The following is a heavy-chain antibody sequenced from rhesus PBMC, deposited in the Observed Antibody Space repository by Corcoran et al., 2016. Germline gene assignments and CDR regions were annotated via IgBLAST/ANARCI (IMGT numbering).Heavy chain of an antibody. J-gene: IGHJ4*01. CDR1: GFTFGSYY. Sequence: EVQLVESGGGLVQPGGSLRLSCTGSGFTFGSYYMYWVRQAPGKGLEWGSDMNTGGGSTWYTDSVNGRCTISKENAKNTLYLQMDSLRAEDTAVYYCARDLGYWGQGVLVTVSS. V-gene: IGHV3-8*01. CDR3: ARDLGY. CDR2: MNTGGGST.